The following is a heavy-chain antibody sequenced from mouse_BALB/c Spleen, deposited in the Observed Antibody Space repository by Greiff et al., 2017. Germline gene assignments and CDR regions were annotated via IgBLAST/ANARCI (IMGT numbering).Heavy chain of an antibody. D-gene: IGHD1-1*01. CDR2: IDPANGNT. V-gene: IGHV1-83*01. Sequence: VQLQQSGPELVKPGASVKMSCKASGYTFTSYVMHWVKQKPGQGLEWIGRIDPANGNTKYDPKFQGKATITADTSSNTAYLQLSSLTSEDTAVYYCAYYYGSSGYWGQGTTLTVSS. CDR3: AYYYGSSGY. J-gene: IGHJ2*01. CDR1: GYTFTSYV.